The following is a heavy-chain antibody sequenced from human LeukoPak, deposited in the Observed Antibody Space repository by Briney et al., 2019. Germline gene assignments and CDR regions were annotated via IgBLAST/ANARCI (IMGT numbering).Heavy chain of an antibody. CDR2: ISTYNGNT. V-gene: IGHV1-18*01. D-gene: IGHD3-9*01. Sequence: VASVKVSCTASGYTFTSYGISWVRQAPGQGLEWMGWISTYNGNTNYAQKLQGRVTMTTDTSTSIAYMELRSLRSDDTAVYYCARTYTSYYDILTGYPYFDYWGQGTLVTVSS. CDR3: ARTYTSYYDILTGYPYFDY. CDR1: GYTFTSYG. J-gene: IGHJ4*02.